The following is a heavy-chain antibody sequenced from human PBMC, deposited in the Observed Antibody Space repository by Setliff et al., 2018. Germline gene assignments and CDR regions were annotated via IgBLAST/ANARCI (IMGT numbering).Heavy chain of an antibody. V-gene: IGHV3-23*01. CDR1: GFTFDNFA. CDR2: ITPSGGGT. J-gene: IGHJ1*01. Sequence: GESLKISCAASGFTFDNFAMNWVRQAPGKGLEWVSAITPSGGGTYYADSVRGRFTISRDNSKNTLYLQMNSLSAEDTAVYYCAERLDGSGSHFSSLHHWGQGTLVTVSS. CDR3: AERLDGSGSHFSSLHH. D-gene: IGHD3-10*01.